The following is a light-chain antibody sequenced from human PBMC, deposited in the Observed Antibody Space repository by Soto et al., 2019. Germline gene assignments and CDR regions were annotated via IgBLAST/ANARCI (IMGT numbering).Light chain of an antibody. CDR2: DAS. V-gene: IGKV1-5*01. CDR1: QSIGTW. Sequence: DIQMTQSPSTLSASVGDRVTITCRASQSIGTWLAWYQQKPGKAPKLLIYDASSLESGVPSRFSGSASGTEFTLTISSLQPDDFASYCCQQYDGYWTFGQGTKVDIK. J-gene: IGKJ1*01. CDR3: QQYDGYWT.